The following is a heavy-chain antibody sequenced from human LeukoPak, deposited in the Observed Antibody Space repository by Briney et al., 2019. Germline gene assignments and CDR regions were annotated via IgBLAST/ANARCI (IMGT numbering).Heavy chain of an antibody. CDR3: AKLLYYYDSSQPY. Sequence: GGSLRLSCAASGFTFSSYGMHWVRQAPGKGREWVSAISGRGGSRYYADSVKGRFTISRDNSKNTLYLQMNSLRAEDTAVYYCAKLLYYYDSSQPYWGQGTLVTVSS. CDR2: ISGRGGSR. V-gene: IGHV3-23*01. CDR1: GFTFSSYG. J-gene: IGHJ4*02. D-gene: IGHD3-22*01.